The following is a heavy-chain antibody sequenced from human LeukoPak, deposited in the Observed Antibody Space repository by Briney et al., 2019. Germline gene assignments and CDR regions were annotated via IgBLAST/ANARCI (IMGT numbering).Heavy chain of an antibody. CDR2: IYYSGST. CDR3: ARDAHSSGCYYAFDI. CDR1: GGSISSGGYY. V-gene: IGHV4-31*03. D-gene: IGHD3-22*01. J-gene: IGHJ3*02. Sequence: SETLSLTCTVSGGSISSGGYYWSWIRQHPGKGLEWIGYIYYSGSTYYNPSLKSRVTISVDTSKNQFSLKLSSVTAADTAVYYCARDAHSSGCYYAFDIWGQGTMVTVSS.